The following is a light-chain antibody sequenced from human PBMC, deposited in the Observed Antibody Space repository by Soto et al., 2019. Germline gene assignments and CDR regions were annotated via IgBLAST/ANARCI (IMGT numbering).Light chain of an antibody. J-gene: IGKJ1*01. V-gene: IGKV3-15*01. CDR1: QSVSSN. Sequence: IVMTQSPATLSVSPGERATLSCRASQSVSSNLAWYQQKPGQAPRLLIYGASTRATGIPARFSGSGSGTEFTPTISSLQSEDCAVYYFQPYKNGPQTVGQGIKVDI. CDR3: QPYKNGPQT. CDR2: GAS.